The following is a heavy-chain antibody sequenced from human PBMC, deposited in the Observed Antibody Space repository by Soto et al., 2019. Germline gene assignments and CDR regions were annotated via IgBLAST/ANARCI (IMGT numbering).Heavy chain of an antibody. D-gene: IGHD5-12*01. V-gene: IGHV1-2*02. CDR1: GYTFTGHY. CDR2: IGPKNGDT. CDR3: GRKRSGEIVVFY. J-gene: IGHJ4*02. Sequence: QVQLVQSGAEVKESGASVKVSCKTSGYTFTGHYIHWVRQAPGKSPEWVGEIGPKNGDTRYAQKFQSNGTMSKNTSIATVYMQLPNLSPDDTAVYYWGRKRSGEIVVFYWGEVNLVTVRS.